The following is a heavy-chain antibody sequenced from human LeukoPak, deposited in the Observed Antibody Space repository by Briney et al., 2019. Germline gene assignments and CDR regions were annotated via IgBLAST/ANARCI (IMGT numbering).Heavy chain of an antibody. CDR1: GFTFSSYA. CDR3: GSSLYFDY. Sequence: GGSLRLSCAASGFTFSSYAMSWVRQAPGKGLECISGFSGSGGSTYYADSVKGRFTISRDNSKNTLYLQMNSLRAEDTAVYYCGSSLYFDYWGQGTLVTVSS. J-gene: IGHJ4*02. V-gene: IGHV3-23*01. CDR2: FSGSGGST.